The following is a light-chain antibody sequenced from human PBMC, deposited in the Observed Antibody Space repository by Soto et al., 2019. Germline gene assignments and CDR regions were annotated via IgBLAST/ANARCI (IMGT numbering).Light chain of an antibody. J-gene: IGKJ1*01. Sequence: EIVMTQSPATLSLSPGERATLSCGASQSVSSSYLAWFQQKPWKAPKRLIFGASNLESGVPSSLSGTASGTDFILTITHLTPEDFATYYCLQHTYIWSFGQGTKVDIK. CDR1: QSVSSSY. V-gene: IGKV3-20*02. CDR3: LQHTYIWS. CDR2: GAS.